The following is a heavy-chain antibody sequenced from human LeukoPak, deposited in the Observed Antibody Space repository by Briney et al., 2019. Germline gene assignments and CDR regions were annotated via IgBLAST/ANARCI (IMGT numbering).Heavy chain of an antibody. CDR1: GFTFSSYA. Sequence: GGSLRLSCAASGFTFSSYAMHWVRQAPGKGLEWVAVISYDGSNKYYAGSVKGRFTISRDNSKNTLYLQMNSLRAEDTAVYYCASFITMVRGVIKDYWGQGTLVTVSS. D-gene: IGHD3-10*01. CDR3: ASFITMVRGVIKDY. V-gene: IGHV3-30*04. J-gene: IGHJ4*02. CDR2: ISYDGSNK.